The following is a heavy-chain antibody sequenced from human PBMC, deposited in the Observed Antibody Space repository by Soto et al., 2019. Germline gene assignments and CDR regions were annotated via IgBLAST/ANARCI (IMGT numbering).Heavy chain of an antibody. Sequence: SETLSLTCTVSGGSISSSSYYWGWIRQPPGKGLEWIGSIYYSGSTYYNPSLKSRVTISVYTSKNQFSLKLSSVTAADTAVYYCVGSGSYYDPFDYWGQGTLVTVSS. D-gene: IGHD3-10*01. CDR2: IYYSGST. J-gene: IGHJ4*02. V-gene: IGHV4-39*01. CDR1: GGSISSSSYY. CDR3: VGSGSYYDPFDY.